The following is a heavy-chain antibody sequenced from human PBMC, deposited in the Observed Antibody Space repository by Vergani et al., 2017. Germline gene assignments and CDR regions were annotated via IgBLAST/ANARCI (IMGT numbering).Heavy chain of an antibody. V-gene: IGHV3-23*01. Sequence: EVQLLESGGGLVQPGGSLRLSCAASGFTFSSYAMSWVRQAPGKGLEWVSAISGSGGSTYYADSVKVRFTISRDNSKNTLYLQMNSLRAEDTAVYYCAKRGSSGYYQYYFDYWGQGTLVTVSS. J-gene: IGHJ4*02. CDR2: ISGSGGST. D-gene: IGHD3-22*01. CDR3: AKRGSSGYYQYYFDY. CDR1: GFTFSSYA.